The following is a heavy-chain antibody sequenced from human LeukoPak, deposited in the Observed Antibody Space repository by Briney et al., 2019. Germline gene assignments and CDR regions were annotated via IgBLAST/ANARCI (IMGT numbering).Heavy chain of an antibody. Sequence: ASVKVSCKASGYTFTGYYMHWVRQAPGQGLEWMGWINPNSDGTNYAQKFQGRVTMTRDTSISTAYMELSRLRSDDTAVYYCARVEGDIVVVPAAPFDPWGQGTLVTVSS. CDR2: INPNSDGT. CDR3: ARVEGDIVVVPAAPFDP. J-gene: IGHJ5*02. CDR1: GYTFTGYY. V-gene: IGHV1-2*02. D-gene: IGHD2-2*01.